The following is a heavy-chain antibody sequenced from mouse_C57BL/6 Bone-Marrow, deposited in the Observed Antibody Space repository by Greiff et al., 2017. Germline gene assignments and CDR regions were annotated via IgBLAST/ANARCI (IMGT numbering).Heavy chain of an antibody. J-gene: IGHJ4*01. CDR2: IYPGSGST. D-gene: IGHD1-1*01. V-gene: IGHV1-55*01. CDR1: GYTFTSYW. Sequence: VQLQQPGAELVKPGASVKMSCKASGYTFTSYWITWVKQRPGQGLEWIGDIYPGSGSTNYNEKFKSKATLTVDTSSSTAYMQLSSLTSEDSAVDYCARPTEYYYYAMDYWGQGTSVTVSS. CDR3: ARPTEYYYYAMDY.